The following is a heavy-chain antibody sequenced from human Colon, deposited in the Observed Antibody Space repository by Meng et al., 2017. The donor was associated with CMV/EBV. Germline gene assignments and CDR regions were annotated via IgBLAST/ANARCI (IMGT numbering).Heavy chain of an antibody. CDR2: ITGSGDVT. Sequence: GESLMLSCAASGFIFDKFALHWVRRAPGKGLAWVSAITGSGDVTYYSNSVKGRFNISRDNSKSTLYLQMNSLRAEDTAVYFCSKALSLVVPAAAYFHSWGNGTLVTVSS. D-gene: IGHD2-2*01. CDR3: SKALSLVVPAAAYFHS. V-gene: IGHV3-23*01. CDR1: GFIFDKFA. J-gene: IGHJ4*01.